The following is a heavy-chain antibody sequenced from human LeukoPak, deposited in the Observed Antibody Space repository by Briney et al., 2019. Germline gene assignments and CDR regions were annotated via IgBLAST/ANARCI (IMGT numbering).Heavy chain of an antibody. J-gene: IGHJ6*03. V-gene: IGHV3-43D*03. CDR2: ISWDGGST. CDR3: EKDMSAFSSSRRNNNYYYYYMDV. D-gene: IGHD6-13*01. CDR1: GFTFDDYA. Sequence: GGSLRLSCAASGFTFDDYAMHWARQAPGKGLEWVSLISWDGGSTYYADSVKGRFTISRDNSKNSLYLQMNSLRAEDTALYYCEKDMSAFSSSRRNNNYYYYYMDVWGKGTTVTVSS.